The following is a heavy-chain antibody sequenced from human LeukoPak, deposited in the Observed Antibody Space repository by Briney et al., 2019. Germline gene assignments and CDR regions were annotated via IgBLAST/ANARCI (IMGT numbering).Heavy chain of an antibody. D-gene: IGHD2-15*01. J-gene: IGHJ3*02. CDR2: INDGGSAK. Sequence: PGGSLTLSCEVSGMTFSSFWMSWVRQAPGKGLERVANINDGGSAKFYLDSVKCRFNISRDNAKSSLFLQMNSLRAEDTAVYYCAKEGEYCSGGSCYYDAFDIWGQGTMVTVSS. CDR3: AKEGEYCSGGSCYYDAFDI. V-gene: IGHV3-7*01. CDR1: GMTFSSFW.